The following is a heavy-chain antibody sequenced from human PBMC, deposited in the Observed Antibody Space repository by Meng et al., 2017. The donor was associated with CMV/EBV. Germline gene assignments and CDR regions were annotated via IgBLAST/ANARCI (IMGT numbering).Heavy chain of an antibody. CDR3: TTASQYYDFWSGYHFDY. V-gene: IGHV1-46*01. D-gene: IGHD3-3*01. CDR2: INPSGGST. Sequence: ASVKVSCKASGYTFTSYYMHWVRQAPGQGLEWMGIINPSGGSTSYAQKFQGRVTMTRDTSTSTVYMELSSLRSEDTAVYYCTTASQYYDFWSGYHFDYWGQGTLVTVSS. J-gene: IGHJ4*02. CDR1: GYTFTSYY.